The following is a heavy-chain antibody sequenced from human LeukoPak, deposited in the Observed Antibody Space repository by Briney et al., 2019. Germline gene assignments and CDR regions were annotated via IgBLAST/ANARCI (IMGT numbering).Heavy chain of an antibody. V-gene: IGHV1-69*05. J-gene: IGHJ5*02. CDR1: GGTFSAYA. CDR2: IIPIFGTA. Sequence: GASVKVSCKASGGTFSAYAISWVRQAPGQGLEWMVGIIPIFGTANYAQKFQGRVTITTAESTSTAYMELSRLRSEDTAAYYYARERGSSRGLDGWFDPWGQGTLVTVSS. CDR3: ARERGSSRGLDGWFDP. D-gene: IGHD6-13*01.